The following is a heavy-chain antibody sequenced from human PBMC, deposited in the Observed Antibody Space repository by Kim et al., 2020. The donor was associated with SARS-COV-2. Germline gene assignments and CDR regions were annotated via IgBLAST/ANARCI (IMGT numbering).Heavy chain of an antibody. Sequence: GGSLRLSCAASGFTFSSYAMHWVRQAPGKGLEWVAVISYDGSNKYYADSVKGRFTISRDNSKNTLYLQMNSLRAEDTAVYYCARDRGSSGWQRSYYYYGMDAWGQGTTVTVSS. CDR1: GFTFSSYA. CDR2: ISYDGSNK. J-gene: IGHJ6*02. CDR3: ARDRGSSGWQRSYYYYGMDA. D-gene: IGHD6-19*01. V-gene: IGHV3-30*04.